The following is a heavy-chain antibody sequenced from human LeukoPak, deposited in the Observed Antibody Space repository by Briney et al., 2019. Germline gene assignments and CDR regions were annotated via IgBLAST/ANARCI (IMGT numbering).Heavy chain of an antibody. V-gene: IGHV1-18*01. J-gene: IGHJ6*02. CDR3: ARDQLHDFWGFGGYYYGMDV. Sequence: GASVKVSCKASGYTFTSYGISWVRQAPGQGLEWMGWISAYNGNTNYAQKLQGRVTMTTDTSTSTAYMELRSLRSDDTAVYYCARDQLHDFWGFGGYYYGMDVWGQGTTVTVSS. D-gene: IGHD3-3*01. CDR1: GYTFTSYG. CDR2: ISAYNGNT.